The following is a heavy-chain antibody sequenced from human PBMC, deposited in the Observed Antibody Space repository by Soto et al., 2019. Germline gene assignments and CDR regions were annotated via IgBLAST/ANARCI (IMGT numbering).Heavy chain of an antibody. CDR3: ARVGTRYSYGVRGRSFDY. CDR1: GYTFTGYY. J-gene: IGHJ4*02. D-gene: IGHD5-18*01. CDR2: INPNSGGT. V-gene: IGHV1-2*02. Sequence: ASVKVSCKASGYTFTGYYMHWVRQAPGQGLEWMGWINPNSGGTNYAQKFQGRVTMTRDTSISTAYMELSRLRSDDTAVYYCARVGTRYSYGVRGRSFDYWGQGTLVTVSS.